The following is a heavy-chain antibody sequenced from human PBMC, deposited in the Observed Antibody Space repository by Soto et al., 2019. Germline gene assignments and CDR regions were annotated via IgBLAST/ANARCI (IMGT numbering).Heavy chain of an antibody. V-gene: IGHV3-21*01. D-gene: IGHD4-4*01. Sequence: GGSLRLSCAASGFTFSSYSMNWVRQAPGKGLEWVSSISSSSSYIYYADSVKGRFTISRDNAKNSLYLQMNSLRAEDTAVYYCARFGSPTVTTYYYYYMDVWGKGTTVTVSS. CDR1: GFTFSSYS. J-gene: IGHJ6*03. CDR2: ISSSSSYI. CDR3: ARFGSPTVTTYYYYYMDV.